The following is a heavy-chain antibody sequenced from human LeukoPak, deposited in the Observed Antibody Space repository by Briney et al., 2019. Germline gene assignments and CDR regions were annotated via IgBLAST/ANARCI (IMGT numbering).Heavy chain of an antibody. V-gene: IGHV1-2*02. CDR2: INPNSGGT. J-gene: IGHJ5*02. CDR3: ARNNRRPYNWFDP. D-gene: IGHD1/OR15-1a*01. Sequence: GASVKVSCKASGYTFTGYYIYWVRQAPGQGLEWMGWINPNSGGTNYAQKFQGRLTMTRDTSISTAYMALSSLKSDDTAVYYCARNNRRPYNWFDPWGQGTLVTVSS. CDR1: GYTFTGYY.